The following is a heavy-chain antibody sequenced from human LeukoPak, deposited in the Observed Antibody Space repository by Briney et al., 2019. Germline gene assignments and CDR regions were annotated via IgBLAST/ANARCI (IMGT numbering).Heavy chain of an antibody. V-gene: IGHV3-48*01. Sequence: GGSLRLSCAASGFTFSSYSMNWVRQAPGKGLEWVSYISSSSSTIYYADSVKGRFTISRDNAKNSLYLQMNSLRAEDTAVYYCARGPYYYDSSGYYDWGQGTLVTVSS. CDR1: GFTFSSYS. D-gene: IGHD3-22*01. J-gene: IGHJ4*02. CDR2: ISSSSSTI. CDR3: ARGPYYYDSSGYYD.